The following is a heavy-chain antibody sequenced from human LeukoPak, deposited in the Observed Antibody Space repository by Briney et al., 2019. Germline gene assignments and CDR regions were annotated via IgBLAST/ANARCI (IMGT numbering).Heavy chain of an antibody. V-gene: IGHV1-2*02. D-gene: IGHD5-24*01. CDR2: INSNSGTT. J-gene: IGHJ3*02. Sequence: ASVKVFCKSSGYTFTVYYMHWVRQAPGQGLEWMGWINSNSGTTNYAQKLQGRVTMTTDTSTSTAYMELSGLRSEDTALYYCARIRDGYNDAYDIWGQGTMVTVSS. CDR1: GYTFTVYY. CDR3: ARIRDGYNDAYDI.